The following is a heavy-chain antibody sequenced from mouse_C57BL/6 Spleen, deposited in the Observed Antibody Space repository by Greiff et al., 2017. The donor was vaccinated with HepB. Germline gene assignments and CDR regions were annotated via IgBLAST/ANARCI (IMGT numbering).Heavy chain of an antibody. D-gene: IGHD3-2*02. CDR3: TRKGEDSSGYGYAMDY. J-gene: IGHJ4*01. Sequence: QVQLKESGAELVRPGASVTLSCKASGYTFTDYEMHWVKQTPVHGLEWIGAIDPETGGTAYNQKFKGKAILTADKSSSTAYMELRSLTSEDSAVYYCTRKGEDSSGYGYAMDYWGQGTSVTVSS. CDR1: GYTFTDYE. CDR2: IDPETGGT. V-gene: IGHV1-15*01.